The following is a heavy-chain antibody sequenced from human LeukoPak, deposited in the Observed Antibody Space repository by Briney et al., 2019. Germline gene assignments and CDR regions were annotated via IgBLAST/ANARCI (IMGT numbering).Heavy chain of an antibody. D-gene: IGHD2-15*01. V-gene: IGHV3-9*01. CDR3: AKGVVRYWYFDL. CDR1: GFTFVDYA. J-gene: IGHJ2*01. Sequence: GGSLRLSCAASGFTFVDYAMHWVRHAPGKGVGWVSGISWNSGSIGYADSVKGRFTISRANAKNSLYLQMNSLRAEDTALYYCAKGVVRYWYFDLWGRGTLVTVSS. CDR2: ISWNSGSI.